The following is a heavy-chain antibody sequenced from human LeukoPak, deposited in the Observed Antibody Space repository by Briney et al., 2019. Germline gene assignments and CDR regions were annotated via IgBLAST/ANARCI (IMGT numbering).Heavy chain of an antibody. J-gene: IGHJ4*02. CDR3: ARGPHERSGYPDD. D-gene: IGHD3-22*01. Sequence: VASVKVSCKASGYTFNTYGITWVRQAPGQGLEWMGWISPYNGNTNYAQKFQGRVTLTTDTSTSTAYMELRSLRSDDTAVYYCARGPHERSGYPDDWGQGTLVTVSS. CDR2: ISPYNGNT. CDR1: GYTFNTYG. V-gene: IGHV1-18*01.